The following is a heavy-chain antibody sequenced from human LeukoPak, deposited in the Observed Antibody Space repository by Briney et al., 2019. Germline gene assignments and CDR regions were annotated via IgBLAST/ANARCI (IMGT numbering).Heavy chain of an antibody. J-gene: IGHJ4*02. V-gene: IGHV3-23*01. CDR1: GFIFSTYA. CDR2: ISGSGGST. Sequence: GGSLRLSCAASGFIFSTYAMSWVRQAPGKGLEWVSAISGSGGSTYIADSVKGRLTISRDTSKNTLYLQMNSLRAEDTAVYYCAKDGTYYDFWSGLYYFDYWGQGTLVTVSS. CDR3: AKDGTYYDFWSGLYYFDY. D-gene: IGHD3-3*01.